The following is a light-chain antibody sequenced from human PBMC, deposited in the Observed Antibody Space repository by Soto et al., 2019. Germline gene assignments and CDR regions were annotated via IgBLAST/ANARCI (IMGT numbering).Light chain of an antibody. CDR2: GAS. V-gene: IGKV3-20*01. CDR3: QQHGSSPELT. Sequence: EIVLTQSPGTLSLSPGERATLSCRASQSVSSSYLAWYQQKPGQAPRLLISGASRRATGIPDRFSGSGSGTDFTLTISRLEPEDFAVYYCQQHGSSPELTFGGGTKVDIK. J-gene: IGKJ4*01. CDR1: QSVSSSY.